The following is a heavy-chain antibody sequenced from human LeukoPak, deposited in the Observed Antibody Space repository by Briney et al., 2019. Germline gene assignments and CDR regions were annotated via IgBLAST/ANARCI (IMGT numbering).Heavy chain of an antibody. CDR3: AREGLVGAPFDY. Sequence: GGSLRLSCEASGFTFSDYYMSWIRQAPGKGLEWLSYITNTGNTIYYADSVRGRFTVSRDNAKNSLYLQMNSLRAEDTAVYYCAREGLVGAPFDYWGQGALVTVSS. CDR2: ITNTGNTI. D-gene: IGHD1-26*01. J-gene: IGHJ4*02. V-gene: IGHV3-11*04. CDR1: GFTFSDYY.